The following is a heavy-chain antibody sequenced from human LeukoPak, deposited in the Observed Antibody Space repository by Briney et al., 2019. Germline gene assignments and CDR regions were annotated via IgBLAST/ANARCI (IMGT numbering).Heavy chain of an antibody. J-gene: IGHJ3*02. CDR1: GFTFNTYA. Sequence: PGGSLRLSCAASGFTFNTYAMHWVRQAPGKGLEYVSGISYNGDSTYYANSVKGRFTISRDNSKNTLYVQMNSLRVEDTAVYFCAKDRRGGSYYAATLDIWGPGTMVTVSS. V-gene: IGHV3-64*01. CDR2: ISYNGDST. D-gene: IGHD1-26*01. CDR3: AKDRRGGSYYAATLDI.